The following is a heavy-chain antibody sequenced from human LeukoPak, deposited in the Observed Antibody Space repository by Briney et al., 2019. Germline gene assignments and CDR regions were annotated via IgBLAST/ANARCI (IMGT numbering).Heavy chain of an antibody. J-gene: IGHJ4*02. V-gene: IGHV3-30-3*01. CDR2: ISYDGSNK. CDR3: ARDFDPQGLPFDY. Sequence: PGRSLRLSCAASGFTFSSYAMHWVRQAPGKGLEWVAVISYDGSNKYYADSVKGRFTISRDNSKNTLYLQMNSLRAEDTAVYYCARDFDPQGLPFDYWGQGTLVTVSS. CDR1: GFTFSSYA. D-gene: IGHD6-25*01.